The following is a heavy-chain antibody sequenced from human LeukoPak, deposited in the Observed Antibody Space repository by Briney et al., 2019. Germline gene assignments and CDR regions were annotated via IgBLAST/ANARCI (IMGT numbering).Heavy chain of an antibody. J-gene: IGHJ4*02. D-gene: IGHD6-25*01. CDR2: ITGSGGRT. Sequence: GGSLRLSCAASGFTFSSYAMNWVRQAPGKGLEWVSAITGSGGRTYYADSVKGRFTISRDNSKNTLYLQMNSLRAEDTAIYYCAKGSGTAEDSWGQGTLVTVSS. CDR1: GFTFSSYA. V-gene: IGHV3-23*01. CDR3: AKGSGTAEDS.